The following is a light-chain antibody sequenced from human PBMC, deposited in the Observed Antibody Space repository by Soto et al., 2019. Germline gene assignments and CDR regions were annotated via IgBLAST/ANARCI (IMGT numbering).Light chain of an antibody. V-gene: IGKV3-15*01. CDR2: GAS. CDR1: QSVSGN. Sequence: EIVMMQSPATLSVSPGERATLSCRASQSVSGNLAWCQQKPGQAPRLLIYGASTRATGIPARFSGSGSGTEFTLTISSLQSEDFAVYYCQQYNNWPITFGQGTRLEIK. CDR3: QQYNNWPIT. J-gene: IGKJ5*01.